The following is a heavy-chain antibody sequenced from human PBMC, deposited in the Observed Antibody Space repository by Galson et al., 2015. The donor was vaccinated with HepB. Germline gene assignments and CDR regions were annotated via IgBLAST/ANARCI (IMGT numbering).Heavy chain of an antibody. Sequence: SVKVSCKASGYIFTGFSIHWVRQAPGQGPEWMGWINPNSGGTNYAQNFQGWVTMTRDTSISTAYLELSRLRSDDTAMYYCARDGSGGYYDSRGYPDHWGQGTLVTVSS. CDR3: ARDGSGGYYDSRGYPDH. V-gene: IGHV1-2*04. CDR1: GYIFTGFS. J-gene: IGHJ5*02. CDR2: INPNSGGT. D-gene: IGHD3-22*01.